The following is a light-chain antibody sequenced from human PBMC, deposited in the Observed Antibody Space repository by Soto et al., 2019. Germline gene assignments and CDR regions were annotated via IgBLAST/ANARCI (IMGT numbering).Light chain of an antibody. CDR3: LQDYNYPIT. CDR2: KAS. Sequence: DIQMTPSPSTLSASVGDRVTITCRASQTISSWLAWYQQKPGKAPNLLIYKASSLQSGVPSRFSGSGSGTDFTLTISSLQPEDFATYYCLQDYNYPITFGQGTRLEIK. CDR1: QTISSW. J-gene: IGKJ5*01. V-gene: IGKV1-5*03.